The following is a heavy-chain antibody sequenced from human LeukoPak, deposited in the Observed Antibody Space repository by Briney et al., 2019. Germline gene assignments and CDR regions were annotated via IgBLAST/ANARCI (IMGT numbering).Heavy chain of an antibody. J-gene: IGHJ3*02. CDR3: ARDRCGNTCYRGEAFDI. CDR1: GFTFSSFN. Sequence: PGGSLRLSCAASGFTFSSFNMNWVRQSPGQGREWISYISSGGATIFYADSVKGRFTITRDNAKNSVYLQMTNVRAEDRAVYYCARDRCGNTCYRGEAFDIWGQGTMVTVSS. D-gene: IGHD2-2*01. CDR2: ISSGGATI. V-gene: IGHV3-48*01.